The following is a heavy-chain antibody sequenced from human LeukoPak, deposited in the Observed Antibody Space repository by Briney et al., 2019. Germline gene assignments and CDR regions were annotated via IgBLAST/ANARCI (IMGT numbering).Heavy chain of an antibody. CDR1: GFTFSSYG. J-gene: IGHJ4*02. D-gene: IGHD3-22*01. CDR2: IRYDGSNK. CDR3: AKEALYDSSGYYLYYFDY. V-gene: IGHV3-30*02. Sequence: GGSLRLSCAASGFTFSSYGMHWVRQAPGKGLEWVAFIRYDGSNKYYADSVKGRFTISRDNSKNTLYLQMNSLRAEDTAVYYCAKEALYDSSGYYLYYFDYWGQGTLVTVSS.